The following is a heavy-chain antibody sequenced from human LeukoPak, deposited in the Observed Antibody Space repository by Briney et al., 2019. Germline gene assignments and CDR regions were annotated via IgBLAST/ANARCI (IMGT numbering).Heavy chain of an antibody. CDR3: ARSGIVVVRTYYFDY. D-gene: IGHD3-22*01. Sequence: PGGSLRLSCAASGFTFSSYAMHWVRQAPGKGLEWVAVISYDGSNKYYADSVKGRFTISRDNSKNTLYLQMNSLRAEDTAVYYCARSGIVVVRTYYFDYWGQGTLVTVSS. CDR1: GFTFSSYA. V-gene: IGHV3-30-3*01. CDR2: ISYDGSNK. J-gene: IGHJ4*02.